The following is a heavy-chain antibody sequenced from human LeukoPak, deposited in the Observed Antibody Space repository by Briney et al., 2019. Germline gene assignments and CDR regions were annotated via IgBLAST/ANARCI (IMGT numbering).Heavy chain of an antibody. Sequence: PGGSLRLSCAASGFTFSSYAMSWVRQAPGKGLEWVSAISGSGGSTYYADSVKGRFTISRDNSKNTLYLQMNSLRAEDTAVYNSARYISGDNILTAYDFDYWGQGTLVTVSS. CDR1: GFTFSSYA. CDR2: ISGSGGST. CDR3: ARYISGDNILTAYDFDY. D-gene: IGHD3-9*01. J-gene: IGHJ4*02. V-gene: IGHV3-23*01.